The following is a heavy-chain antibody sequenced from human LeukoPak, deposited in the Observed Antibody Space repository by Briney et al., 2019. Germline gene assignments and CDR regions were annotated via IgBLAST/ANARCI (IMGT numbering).Heavy chain of an antibody. D-gene: IGHD4-17*01. J-gene: IGHJ4*02. CDR3: ARDLYGDYDY. CDR1: GFTFRTYW. CDR2: IDYDGSRT. V-gene: IGHV3-74*01. Sequence: GGSLRLSCAASGFTFRTYWVHWVRQAPGKGLMWVSHIDYDGSRTNYADSVKGRFTISRDNAKNTLYLQMNSLRAEDTAVYYCARDLYGDYDYWGQGTLVTVSS.